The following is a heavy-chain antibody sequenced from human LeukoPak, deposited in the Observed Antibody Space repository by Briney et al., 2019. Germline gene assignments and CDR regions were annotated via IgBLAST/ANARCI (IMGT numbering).Heavy chain of an antibody. J-gene: IGHJ5*02. Sequence: PSETLSLTCAAYGGSFSGYYWSWIRQPPGKGLEWIGEINHSGSTNYNPSLKSRVTISVDTSKNQFSLKLSSVTAADTAVYYCARVRGLSWFDPWGQGTLVTASS. D-gene: IGHD3-16*01. CDR2: INHSGST. CDR1: GGSFSGYY. CDR3: ARVRGLSWFDP. V-gene: IGHV4-34*01.